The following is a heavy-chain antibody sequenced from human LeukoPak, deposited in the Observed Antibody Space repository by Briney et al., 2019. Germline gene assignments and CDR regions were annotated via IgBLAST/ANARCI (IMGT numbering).Heavy chain of an antibody. J-gene: IGHJ6*03. D-gene: IGHD3-10*01. CDR3: ARTKRQIVNGSGRNYYYMDV. V-gene: IGHV2-70*04. Sequence: SGPALVKPTQTLTLTCTFSGFSLSSDGMGVSWIGQPPGKALEWLARIDWDDEELYSSSLKTRLAISKDTSKNQVVLTMTDMDPVDTASYFCARTKRQIVNGSGRNYYYMDVWGKGTTVTVSS. CDR2: IDWDDEE. CDR1: GFSLSSDGMG.